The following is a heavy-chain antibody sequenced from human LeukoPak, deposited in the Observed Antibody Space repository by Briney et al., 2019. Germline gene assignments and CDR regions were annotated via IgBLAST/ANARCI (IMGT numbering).Heavy chain of an antibody. D-gene: IGHD5-24*01. J-gene: IGHJ4*02. CDR2: ISSSSSTI. CDR3: ARDLGFEGGYNIDY. Sequence: PGGSLRLSCAASGFTFSSYSMNWVRQAPGKGLEWVSYISSSSSTIYYADSVKGRFTISRDNAKNSLYLQMNSLRAEDTAVYYCARDLGFEGGYNIDYWGQGTLVTVSS. V-gene: IGHV3-48*01. CDR1: GFTFSSYS.